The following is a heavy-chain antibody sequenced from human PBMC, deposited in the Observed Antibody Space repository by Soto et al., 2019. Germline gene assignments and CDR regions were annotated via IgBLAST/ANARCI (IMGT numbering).Heavy chain of an antibody. Sequence: XSAKVSCKASGGTFNISGISWVRQAPGQGLEWMXWISAXNGNTNYAQKXXGRVTMTXXKSTTTAYMELRSLRSDDTAVYYCARVFNWFDPWGQGTLVTVSS. CDR2: ISAXNGNT. V-gene: IGHV1-18*01. J-gene: IGHJ5*02. CDR1: GGTFNISG. CDR3: ARVFNWFDP.